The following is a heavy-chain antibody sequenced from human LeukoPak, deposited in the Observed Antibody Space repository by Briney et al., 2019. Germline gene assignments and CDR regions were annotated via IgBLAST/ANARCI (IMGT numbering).Heavy chain of an antibody. J-gene: IGHJ4*02. V-gene: IGHV1-2*02. CDR3: AASYDFWGGYLNYDY. CDR2: INPNSGDT. D-gene: IGHD3-3*01. CDR1: GYTFTGYY. Sequence: ASVKVSCKASGYTFTGYYMHWVRQAPGQGLAWMGWINPNSGDTNYAQKLQGRVTMTRDTSISTAYMELSRLKSDDTAVYYCAASYDFWGGYLNYDYWGQGTLVTASS.